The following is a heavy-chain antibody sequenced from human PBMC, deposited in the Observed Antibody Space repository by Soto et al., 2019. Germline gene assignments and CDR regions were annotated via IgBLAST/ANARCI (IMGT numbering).Heavy chain of an antibody. V-gene: IGHV1-69*06. J-gene: IGHJ1*01. CDR3: ATGVTATGTSFHH. D-gene: IGHD1-7*01. CDR2: IIPIFGTA. Sequence: ASVKVSCKASGGTFSSYAISWVRQAPGQGLEWMGGIIPIFGTANYAQKFQGRVTMTEDKSTDTAYMELSDLRSEDTAFYYCATGVTATGTSFHHWGRGTLVTVPQ. CDR1: GGTFSSYA.